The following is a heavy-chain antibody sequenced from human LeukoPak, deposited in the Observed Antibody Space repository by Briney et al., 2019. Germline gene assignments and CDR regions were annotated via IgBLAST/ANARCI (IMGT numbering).Heavy chain of an antibody. Sequence: PSETLSLTCTVSGGSISSYYWSWIRQPPGKGLEWIGYIYYSGSTNCNPSLKSRVTISVDTSKNQFSLKLSSVTAADTAVYYCARSGVVTNWFDPWGQGTLVTASS. V-gene: IGHV4-59*01. J-gene: IGHJ5*02. D-gene: IGHD4-23*01. CDR1: GGSISSYY. CDR3: ARSGVVTNWFDP. CDR2: IYYSGST.